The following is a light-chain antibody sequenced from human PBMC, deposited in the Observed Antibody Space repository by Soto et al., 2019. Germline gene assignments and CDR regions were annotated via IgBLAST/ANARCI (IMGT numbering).Light chain of an antibody. Sequence: EIVLTQSPGTLSLSPGESATLSCMASQSVSSSYLAWYQQKPGQAPGLLIYGASSRATGIPDRFSGSGSGTDFTLTISRLEPEDFAVYYCQQYGSSPRTFGQGTKVDIK. J-gene: IGKJ1*01. CDR3: QQYGSSPRT. CDR1: QSVSSSY. CDR2: GAS. V-gene: IGKV3-20*01.